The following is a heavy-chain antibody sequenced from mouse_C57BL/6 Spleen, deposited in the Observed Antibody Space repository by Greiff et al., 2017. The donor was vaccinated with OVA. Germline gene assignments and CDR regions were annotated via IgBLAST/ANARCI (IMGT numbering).Heavy chain of an antibody. CDR1: GYAFSSSW. D-gene: IGHD3-3*01. V-gene: IGHV1-82*01. Sequence: QVQLQQSGPELVKPGASVKISCKASGYAFSSSWMNWVKQRPGKGLEWIGRIYPGDGDTNYNGKFKGKATLTADKSSSTAYMQLSSLTSEDSAVYFCAREGDEDWYFDVWGTGTTVTVSS. CDR2: IYPGDGDT. J-gene: IGHJ1*03. CDR3: AREGDEDWYFDV.